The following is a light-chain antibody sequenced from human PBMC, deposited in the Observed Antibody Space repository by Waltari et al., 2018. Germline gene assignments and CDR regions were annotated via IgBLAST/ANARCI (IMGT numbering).Light chain of an antibody. J-gene: IGLJ2*01. CDR2: GNT. Sequence: QSVLTQPPSVSGAPGQRVTISCTGSSSNIGAGYDVNWYQQLPGEAPKLLLYGNTNRPSGVPARVSGSKSGTSASLAITGLQAEDEADYYCQSYDSGLGGSVFGGGTKLTVL. CDR1: SSNIGAGYD. V-gene: IGLV1-40*01. CDR3: QSYDSGLGGSV.